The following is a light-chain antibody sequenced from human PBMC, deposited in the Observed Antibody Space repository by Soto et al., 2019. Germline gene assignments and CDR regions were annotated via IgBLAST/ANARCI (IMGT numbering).Light chain of an antibody. CDR2: AAS. CDR1: QRVSTY. Sequence: DIQMTQSPSSLSASVGDRVTITCRASQRVSTYLNWYQQKPGKAPKLLIYAASSLQSGVPSRFSGSGSGTDFTLTISSLQPEDFATYYCQQLNSYPPFTFGGGTKVDIK. CDR3: QQLNSYPPFT. J-gene: IGKJ4*01. V-gene: IGKV1-39*01.